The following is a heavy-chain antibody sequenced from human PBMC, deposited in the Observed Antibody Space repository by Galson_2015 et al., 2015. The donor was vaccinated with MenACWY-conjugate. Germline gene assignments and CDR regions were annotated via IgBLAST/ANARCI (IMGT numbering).Heavy chain of an antibody. D-gene: IGHD6-19*01. CDR3: ARSAGYSSGWYRGPKNFDY. J-gene: IGHJ4*02. CDR1: GGSISSYY. CDR2: MYYSGST. V-gene: IGHV4-59*01. Sequence: ETLSLTCTVSGGSISSYYWSWIRQPPGKGLEWIAYMYYSGSTNYNPSLKSRVTISVDTSKNQFSLNLYSVTAADAAVYYCARSAGYSSGWYRGPKNFDYWGQGTLVTVSS.